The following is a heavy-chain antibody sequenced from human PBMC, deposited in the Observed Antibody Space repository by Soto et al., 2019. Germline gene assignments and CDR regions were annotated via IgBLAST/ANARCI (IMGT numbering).Heavy chain of an antibody. V-gene: IGHV4-4*02. Sequence: QVRLQESVPGLVKPSGTLSLTCAVSGGSISSSNWWSWVHQPPGKGLEWIGEIYHIGSANYNPSLKSRVTISVDKSKNQFSLKVSSVTAADTAVYYCARDSGQYGMDVWGQGTTVTVSS. CDR2: IYHIGSA. CDR1: GGSISSSNW. CDR3: ARDSGQYGMDV. D-gene: IGHD6-25*01. J-gene: IGHJ6*02.